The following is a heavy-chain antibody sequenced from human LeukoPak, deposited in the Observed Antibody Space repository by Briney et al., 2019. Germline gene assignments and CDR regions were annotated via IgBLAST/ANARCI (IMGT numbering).Heavy chain of an antibody. V-gene: IGHV3-48*03. CDR1: GFTFSSYA. CDR2: ISSSGSTI. CDR3: AELGITMIGGV. J-gene: IGHJ6*04. D-gene: IGHD3-10*02. Sequence: PGGSLRLSCAASGFTFSSYAMTWVRQAPGKGLEWVSYISSSGSTIYYADSVKGRFTISRDNAKNSLYLQMNSLRAEDTAVYYCAELGITMIGGVWGKGATVTISS.